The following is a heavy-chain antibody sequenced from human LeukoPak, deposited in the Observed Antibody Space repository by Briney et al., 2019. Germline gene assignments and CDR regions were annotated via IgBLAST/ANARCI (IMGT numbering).Heavy chain of an antibody. CDR2: IWSDGNNK. CDR1: GFTFSSYA. CDR3: ARDFGDYDILTGPRFDY. Sequence: GGSLRLSCAASGFTFSSYAMHWVRQAPGKGLEWVSVIWSDGNNKFYVDSVKGRFTIFRDNSKNTLDLQLNSLRAEDTAVYYCARDFGDYDILTGPRFDYWGQGTLVTVSS. D-gene: IGHD3-9*01. V-gene: IGHV3-33*08. J-gene: IGHJ4*02.